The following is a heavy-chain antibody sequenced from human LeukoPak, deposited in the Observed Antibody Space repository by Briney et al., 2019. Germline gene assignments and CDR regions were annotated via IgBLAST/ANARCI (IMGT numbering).Heavy chain of an antibody. V-gene: IGHV4-59*08. D-gene: IGHD2/OR15-2a*01. CDR1: GGSLSGYY. J-gene: IGHJ3*02. Sequence: SETLSLTCTISGGSLSGYYWNWIRQTPEKGLEWIGYVHHSGSINYNPSLKSRVTISQDTSKNEFSLKLNSVTAADTAVYYCARWSGSDSKSTFDIWGQGTLVTVSS. CDR3: ARWSGSDSKSTFDI. CDR2: VHHSGSI.